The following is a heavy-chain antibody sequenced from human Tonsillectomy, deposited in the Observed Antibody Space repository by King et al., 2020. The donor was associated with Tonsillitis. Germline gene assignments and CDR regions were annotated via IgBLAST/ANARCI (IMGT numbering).Heavy chain of an antibody. V-gene: IGHV3-66*01. D-gene: IGHD4-17*01. J-gene: IGHJ4*02. CDR2: IYTNGDT. CDR1: GFTVNSNY. Sequence: VQLVESGGGLVQPGGSLRLSCAASGFTVNSNYISWVRQAPGKGLEWVSMIYTNGDTYYTDSVKDRFTISRDNSKNTLYLQMNSLRAEDTAVYFCAWDSGGALRFDFWGQGTMVTVSS. CDR3: AWDSGGALRFDF.